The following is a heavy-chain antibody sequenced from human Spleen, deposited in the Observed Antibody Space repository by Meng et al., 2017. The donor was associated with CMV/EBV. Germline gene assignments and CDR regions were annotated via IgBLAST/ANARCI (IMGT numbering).Heavy chain of an antibody. J-gene: IGHJ4*02. Sequence: HLQQCAPVPLNPCVTLAPTRACYGGSFSGYYWSGIRQPPGKGLEWIGEINHSGSTNYNPSLKSRVTISVDTSKNQFSLKLSSVTAADTAVYYCARVCAAAGLYYFDYWGQGTLVTVSS. CDR2: INHSGST. CDR1: GGSFSGYY. CDR3: ARVCAAAGLYYFDY. D-gene: IGHD6-13*01. V-gene: IGHV4-34*01.